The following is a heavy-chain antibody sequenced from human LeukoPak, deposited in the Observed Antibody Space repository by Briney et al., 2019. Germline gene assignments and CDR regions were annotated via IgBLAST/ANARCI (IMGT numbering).Heavy chain of an antibody. Sequence: ASVKVSCKASGYTFTNYYMHWVRQAPGQGLEWMGWINPNSGGTNYAQKFQGRVTMTRDTSISTAYMELSRLRSDDTAVYYCARDLFGKATYCSSTSCYDNYYYYMDVWGKGTTVTISS. CDR1: GYTFTNYY. CDR3: ARDLFGKATYCSSTSCYDNYYYYMDV. J-gene: IGHJ6*03. CDR2: INPNSGGT. D-gene: IGHD2-2*01. V-gene: IGHV1-2*02.